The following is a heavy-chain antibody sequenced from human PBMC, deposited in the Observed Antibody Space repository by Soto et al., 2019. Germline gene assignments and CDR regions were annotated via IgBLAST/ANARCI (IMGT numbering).Heavy chain of an antibody. D-gene: IGHD2-15*01. CDR1: GFTFSSYW. V-gene: IGHV3-7*03. J-gene: IGHJ5*02. Sequence: AGGSLRLSCAASGFTFSSYWMSWVRQAPGKGLEWVANIKQDGSEKYYVDSVEGRFTISRDNAKKSLYLQMNSLRAEDTAVYYCARPIVVVVAVVNWLDPWGQGTMVTVYS. CDR2: IKQDGSEK. CDR3: ARPIVVVVAVVNWLDP.